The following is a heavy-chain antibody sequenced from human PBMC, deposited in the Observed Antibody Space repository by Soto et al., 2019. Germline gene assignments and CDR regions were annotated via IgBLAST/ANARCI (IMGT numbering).Heavy chain of an antibody. CDR3: ARSYSYGLSAAFDI. J-gene: IGHJ3*02. CDR2: ISAYNGNT. V-gene: IGHV1-18*04. Sequence: QVQLVQAGAEVKQPGASVKVSCKATGYTFTSYGISWVRKAPRQGLEWMGWISAYNGNTNYAQKLQGRVTMTKDTSTSKAYMELRSLRSDDTAVYDCARSYSYGLSAAFDIWGQGTMVPVSS. D-gene: IGHD5-18*01. CDR1: GYTFTSYG.